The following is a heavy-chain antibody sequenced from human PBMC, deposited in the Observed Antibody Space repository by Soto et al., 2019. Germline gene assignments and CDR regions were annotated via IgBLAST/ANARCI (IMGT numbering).Heavy chain of an antibody. Sequence: ASVKVSCEASGYTFTGYYMHCVRQAPGQGLEWMGWINPNSGGTNYAQKFQGWVTMTRDTSISTAYMELSRLRSDDTAVYYCARDGQWLGGLYYFDYWGQGTLVTVSS. D-gene: IGHD6-19*01. CDR2: INPNSGGT. J-gene: IGHJ4*02. CDR3: ARDGQWLGGLYYFDY. V-gene: IGHV1-2*04. CDR1: GYTFTGYY.